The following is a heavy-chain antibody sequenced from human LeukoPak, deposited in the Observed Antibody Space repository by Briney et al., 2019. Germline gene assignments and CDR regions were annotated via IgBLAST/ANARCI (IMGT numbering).Heavy chain of an antibody. J-gene: IGHJ4*02. D-gene: IGHD5-18*01. Sequence: GGSLRLSCAASGFTFSSYGMHWVRQAPGKGLEWVAFIRYDGSNKYYADSVKGRFTISRGNSKNTLYLQMNSLRAEDTAVYYCAKAQDTAMVTEGRSLDYWGQGTLVTVSS. CDR1: GFTFSSYG. CDR2: IRYDGSNK. V-gene: IGHV3-30*02. CDR3: AKAQDTAMVTEGRSLDY.